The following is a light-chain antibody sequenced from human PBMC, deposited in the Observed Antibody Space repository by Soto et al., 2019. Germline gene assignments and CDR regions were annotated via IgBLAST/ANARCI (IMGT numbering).Light chain of an antibody. Sequence: DIQMTQSPSSLSASVGDRVTITCRASQSISTYLHWYQQKLGTAPKLLIYATSNLQSGVPSRFSGSGSGTDFTLTINSLQPEDFATYYCQQAYSTAWTFGQGTKVEIK. J-gene: IGKJ1*01. V-gene: IGKV1-39*01. CDR2: ATS. CDR1: QSISTY. CDR3: QQAYSTAWT.